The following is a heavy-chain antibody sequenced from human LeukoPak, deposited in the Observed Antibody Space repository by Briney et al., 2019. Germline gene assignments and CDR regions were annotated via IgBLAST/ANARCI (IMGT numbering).Heavy chain of an antibody. D-gene: IGHD6-13*01. J-gene: IGHJ4*02. CDR1: GGSISSSSYY. CDR3: ARDLSLSAAEIDY. CDR2: IYYSGST. Sequence: SETLSLTCTVSGGSISSSSYYWGWMRQPPGKGLEWIGSIYYSGSTYYNPSLKSRVTISVDTSKNQFSLKLSSVTAADTAVYYCARDLSLSAAEIDYWGQGTLVTVSS. V-gene: IGHV4-39*07.